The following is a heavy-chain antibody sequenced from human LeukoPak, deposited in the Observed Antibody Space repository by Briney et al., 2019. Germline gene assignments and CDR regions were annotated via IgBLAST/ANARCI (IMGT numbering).Heavy chain of an antibody. CDR3: ARGTNGGGFDY. V-gene: IGHV4-59*12. Sequence: SETLSLTCTVSGDSISGDYWTWIRQPPGKGLEWIGYISYSGSTNYNPSLKSRVTISVDTSKNQFSLNLISMTAADTAVYFCARGTNGGGFDYWGQGALVTVSS. CDR2: ISYSGST. J-gene: IGHJ4*02. CDR1: GDSISGDY. D-gene: IGHD3-16*01.